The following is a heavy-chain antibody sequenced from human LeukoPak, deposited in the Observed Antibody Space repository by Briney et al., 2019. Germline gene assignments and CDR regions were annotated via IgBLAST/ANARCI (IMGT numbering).Heavy chain of an antibody. Sequence: SVKVSCKAFGYTFTSNYMHWVRQAPGQGLEWMGGIIPIFGTANYAQKFQGRVTITADESTSTAYMELSSLRSEDTAVYYCARDLNRYYDSSGYSPLATFDYWGQGTLVTVSS. CDR1: GYTFTSNY. J-gene: IGHJ4*02. V-gene: IGHV1-69*13. D-gene: IGHD3-22*01. CDR3: ARDLNRYYDSSGYSPLATFDY. CDR2: IIPIFGTA.